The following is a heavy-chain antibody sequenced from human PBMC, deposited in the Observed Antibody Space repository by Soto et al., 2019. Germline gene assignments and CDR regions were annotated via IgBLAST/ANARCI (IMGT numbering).Heavy chain of an antibody. D-gene: IGHD5-12*01. Sequence: ASVKVSCKASGYTFTGYYVHWVRQAPGQGLEWMGWINPNSGDTYLAQRFQGRVTMNRDTSIGTAYMELRGLTSDDTAEYYCGKGGAIVASGTRRYPYNAMHVSGQWTTPTV. CDR2: INPNSGDT. CDR3: GKGGAIVASGTRRYPYNAMHV. CDR1: GYTFTGYY. J-gene: IGHJ6*02. V-gene: IGHV1-2*02.